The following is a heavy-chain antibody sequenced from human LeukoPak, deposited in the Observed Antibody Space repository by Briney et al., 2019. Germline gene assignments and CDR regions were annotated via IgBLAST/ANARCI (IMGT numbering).Heavy chain of an antibody. J-gene: IGHJ4*02. CDR2: ISSSSSYI. Sequence: GGSLRLSCAASGFTFSSYSMNWVRQAPGKGLEWVSSISSSSSYIYYADSVKGRFTISRDNAKNSLYLQMNSLRAEDTAVYYCARGRVGTMIVVVYYPLFDYWGQGTLVTVSS. D-gene: IGHD3-22*01. CDR1: GFTFSSYS. V-gene: IGHV3-21*01. CDR3: ARGRVGTMIVVVYYPLFDY.